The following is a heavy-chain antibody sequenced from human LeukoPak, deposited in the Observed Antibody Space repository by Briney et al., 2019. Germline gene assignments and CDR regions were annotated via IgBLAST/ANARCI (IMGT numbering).Heavy chain of an antibody. J-gene: IGHJ6*03. CDR2: INPNSGNT. D-gene: IGHD4-11*01. Sequence: GASVKVSCKASGYTFTGYYMHWVRQAPGQGLEWMGWINPNSGNTGYAQKFQGRVTFTTNTSISTAYMELSSLRSDDTAVYYCARAGLTTSSYYYYMDVWGKGTTVTVSS. CDR3: ARAGLTTSSYYYYMDV. CDR1: GYTFTGYY. V-gene: IGHV1-8*03.